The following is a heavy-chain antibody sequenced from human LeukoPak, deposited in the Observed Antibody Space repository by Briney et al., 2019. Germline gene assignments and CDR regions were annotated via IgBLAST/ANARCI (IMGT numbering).Heavy chain of an antibody. CDR3: ARSEDIVVVPAANNWFDP. J-gene: IGHJ5*02. CDR2: MNPNSGNT. V-gene: IGHV1-8*01. Sequence: GASVKVSCKASGYTFTSYDINWVRQATGQGLEWMRWMNPNSGNTGYAQKFQGRVTMTRDTSISTAYMELSRLRSDDTAVYYCARSEDIVVVPAANNWFDPWGQGTLVTVSS. CDR1: GYTFTSYD. D-gene: IGHD2-2*01.